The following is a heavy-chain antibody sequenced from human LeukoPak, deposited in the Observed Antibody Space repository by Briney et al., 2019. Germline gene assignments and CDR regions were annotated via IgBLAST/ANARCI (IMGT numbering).Heavy chain of an antibody. Sequence: ASVNVSCKASGYTFTSYGISWVRQAPGQGLEWMGWISAYNGNTNYAQKLQGRVTMTTDTSTSTAYMELRSLRSDDTAVYYCAITYYDSSGYYFAYNWFDPWGQGTLVTVSS. CDR2: ISAYNGNT. CDR1: GYTFTSYG. J-gene: IGHJ5*02. V-gene: IGHV1-18*01. D-gene: IGHD3-22*01. CDR3: AITYYDSSGYYFAYNWFDP.